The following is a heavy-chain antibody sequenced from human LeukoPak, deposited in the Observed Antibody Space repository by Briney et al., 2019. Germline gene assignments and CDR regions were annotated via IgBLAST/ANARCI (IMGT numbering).Heavy chain of an antibody. V-gene: IGHV3-30*18. CDR1: GFIFSDYA. CDR3: VKVYPTVTTSSVLGS. J-gene: IGHJ4*02. CDR2: VSYDGNLQ. Sequence: GGSLRLSCAASGFIFSDYAIHWVRQAPGKGLEWVAAVSYDGNLQHYADAVKGRFTVSRDNSKNTVFLQINSLRTDDSAVYWCVKVYPTVTTSSVLGSWGQGTLVTVSS. D-gene: IGHD4-17*01.